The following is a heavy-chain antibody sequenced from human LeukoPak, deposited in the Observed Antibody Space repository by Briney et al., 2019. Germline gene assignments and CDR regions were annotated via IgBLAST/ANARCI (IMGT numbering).Heavy chain of an antibody. CDR3: ARTYDVLTGFISSYFFDY. CDR2: INVGNGKT. CDR1: AYTFTSYT. V-gene: IGHV1-3*01. Sequence: ASVKVSCKASAYTFTSYTLYWVRQAPGQRLAWMGWINVGNGKTKYSQMFQGRFTITGDTSASTVYLELSSVKSEDRGVDYCARTYDVLTGFISSYFFDYWGQGTLVTVSS. D-gene: IGHD3-9*01. J-gene: IGHJ4*02.